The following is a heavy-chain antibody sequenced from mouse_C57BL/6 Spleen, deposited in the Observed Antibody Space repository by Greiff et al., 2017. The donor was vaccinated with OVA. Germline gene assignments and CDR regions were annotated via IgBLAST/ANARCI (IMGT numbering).Heavy chain of an antibody. CDR2: INPSNGGT. V-gene: IGHV1-53*01. CDR1: GYTFTSYW. Sequence: VQLQQPGTELVKPGASVKLSCKASGYTFTSYWMHWVKQRPGQGLEWIGNINPSNGGTNYNEKFKSKATLTVDKSSSTAYMQLSSLTSEDSAVYYCARGAVVAGYYFDYWGQGTTLTVSS. J-gene: IGHJ2*01. CDR3: ARGAVVAGYYFDY. D-gene: IGHD1-1*01.